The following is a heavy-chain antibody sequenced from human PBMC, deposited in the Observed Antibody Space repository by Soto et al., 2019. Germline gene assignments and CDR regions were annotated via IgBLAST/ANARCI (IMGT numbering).Heavy chain of an antibody. CDR2: IIPVFGIE. CDR1: GGTFSSYG. V-gene: IGHV1-69*01. Sequence: HVQLVQSGAEVKKPGSSVKVSCKASGGTFSSYGVSWVRQAPGQGLEWMGRIIPVFGIEHYAQKSQGRVTVTADESTSTAYMELSGLTSEDTAVYYCASGLSYYDSSGYSDAFDIWGQGTLVTVSS. D-gene: IGHD3-22*01. CDR3: ASGLSYYDSSGYSDAFDI. J-gene: IGHJ3*02.